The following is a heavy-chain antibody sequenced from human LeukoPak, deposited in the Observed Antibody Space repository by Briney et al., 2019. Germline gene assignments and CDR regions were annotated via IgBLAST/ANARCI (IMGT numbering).Heavy chain of an antibody. Sequence: ASVKVSCKASRYTFTGYYVHWVRQAPGQGLEWMGWIYPNSGGTNYAQKFQGRVTMTRDTSISTAYMELSRLRSDDTAVYYCARSDQFPYYMDVWGKGTTVTVSS. CDR3: ARSDQFPYYMDV. J-gene: IGHJ6*03. CDR1: RYTFTGYY. CDR2: IYPNSGGT. V-gene: IGHV1-2*02. D-gene: IGHD2-2*01.